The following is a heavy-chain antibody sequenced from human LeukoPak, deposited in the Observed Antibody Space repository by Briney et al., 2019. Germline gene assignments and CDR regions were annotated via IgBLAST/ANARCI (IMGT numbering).Heavy chain of an antibody. CDR2: MNPNSGNT. Sequence: ASVKVSCKASGYTFTSYDINWVRQATGQGLEWMGWMNPNSGNTGYAQKFQGRVTMTRNTSISTAYMELSSLRSEDTAVYYCARGTRPYYYMYVRGKGTTVTVSS. CDR3: ARGTRPYYYMYV. V-gene: IGHV1-8*01. D-gene: IGHD4-23*01. CDR1: GYTFTSYD. J-gene: IGHJ6*03.